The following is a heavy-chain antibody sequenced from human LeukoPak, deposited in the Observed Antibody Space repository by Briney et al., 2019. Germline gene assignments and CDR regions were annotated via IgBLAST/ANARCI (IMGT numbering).Heavy chain of an antibody. V-gene: IGHV3-23*01. CDR2: ISGSGGST. CDR1: GFTFSSYA. Sequence: GGSLRLSCAASGFTFSSYAMSWVRQAPGKGLEWVSAISGSGGSTYYADSVKGRFTISRDNSKNTLYLQMNSLRAEDTAVYYCATVNTIFGVVISKGAFDIWGQGTMVTVSS. CDR3: ATVNTIFGVVISKGAFDI. D-gene: IGHD3-3*01. J-gene: IGHJ3*02.